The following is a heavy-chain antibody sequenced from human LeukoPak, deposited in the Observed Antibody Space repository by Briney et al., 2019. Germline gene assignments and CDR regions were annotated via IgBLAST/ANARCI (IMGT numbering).Heavy chain of an antibody. CDR3: ARDERRGYSGYDPYYMDV. V-gene: IGHV1-2*02. CDR1: GYIFTGHL. CDR2: INPNSGAT. D-gene: IGHD5-12*01. J-gene: IGHJ6*03. Sequence: GASVKVSCKGSGYIFTGHLIHWVRQAPGQGLEWMGWINPNSGATTYAQKFEGKVTMTRDTSTSTAYMELSGLRSDDTAIYFCARDERRGYSGYDPYYMDVWGKGTTLTVSS.